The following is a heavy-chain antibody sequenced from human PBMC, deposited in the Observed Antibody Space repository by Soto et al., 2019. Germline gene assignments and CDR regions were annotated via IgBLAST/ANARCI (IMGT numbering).Heavy chain of an antibody. CDR3: ERDGRKELWVEWLNAMDV. V-gene: IGHV1-18*01. CDR1: GYPFSTYG. CDR2: ISGYNGQT. Sequence: QGQLVQSAPEVRKPGASVNVSCKASGYPFSTYGISWVRQAPGQGLERMGWISGYNGQTNYAQNFRGRVTLTTDTSATTACMELRSLGSDDTATCFCERDGRKELWVEWLNAMDVWGQGTTVTVSS. J-gene: IGHJ6*02. D-gene: IGHD1-1*01.